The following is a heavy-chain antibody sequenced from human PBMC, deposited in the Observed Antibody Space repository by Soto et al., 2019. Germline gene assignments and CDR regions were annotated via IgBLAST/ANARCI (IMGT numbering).Heavy chain of an antibody. Sequence: QVQLQESGPGLVKPSQTLSLTCTVSGGSISSGRYYWNWIRQHPGKGLEWIGYIYYSGSTYYNPSLRSRVTISVDPSKKQFSLKLRSVTAADTAIYYCARAEYCSGGSCYGAFYYWGQGTLVTVSS. V-gene: IGHV4-31*03. CDR3: ARAEYCSGGSCYGAFYY. CDR1: GGSISSGRYY. D-gene: IGHD2-15*01. CDR2: IYYSGST. J-gene: IGHJ4*02.